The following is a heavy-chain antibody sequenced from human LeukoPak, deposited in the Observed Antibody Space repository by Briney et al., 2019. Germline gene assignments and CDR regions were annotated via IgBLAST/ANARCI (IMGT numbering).Heavy chain of an antibody. CDR1: VFTFSRDS. CDR3: AKLGSEL. D-gene: IGHD6-19*01. J-gene: IGHJ4*02. V-gene: IGHV3-23*01. Sequence: PGGCLRLSCAASVFTFSRDSMSWVRQARWKGLQWVSVISGSGGSIYYADSVKGRFTISRDNSKNTLYLQMNSLRVEDTAVYYCAKLGSELWGQGTLVTVSS. CDR2: ISGSGGSI.